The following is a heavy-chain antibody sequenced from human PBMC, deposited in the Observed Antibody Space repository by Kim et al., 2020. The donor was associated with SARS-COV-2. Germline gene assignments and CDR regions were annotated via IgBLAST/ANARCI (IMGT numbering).Heavy chain of an antibody. CDR2: ISGSANA. Sequence: GGSLRLSCEVSGLTFSSYAMTWVRQAPGKGLEWVSAISGSANAYYTKSMKGRFTISRDNSKNTLYLQMNSLRAEDTAVYYCAKGYDFWIGYGLDVWGQGTTVTVSS. CDR3: AKGYDFWIGYGLDV. CDR1: GLTFSSYA. V-gene: IGHV3-23*01. D-gene: IGHD3-3*01. J-gene: IGHJ6*02.